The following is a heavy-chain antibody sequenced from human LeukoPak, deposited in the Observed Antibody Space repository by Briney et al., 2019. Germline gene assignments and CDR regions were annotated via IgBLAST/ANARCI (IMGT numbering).Heavy chain of an antibody. CDR1: GGSISSSSYY. J-gene: IGHJ4*02. CDR3: ARLYRKTYKWNDQPDY. D-gene: IGHD1-20*01. Sequence: PSETLSLTCSVSGGSISSSSYYWGWIRQPPGKGLEWIGTFHYSGSTYYNPSLKSRVTISVNMSKNQFSLKLISVTAADTAVYYCARLYRKTYKWNDQPDYWGQGTLVTVSS. V-gene: IGHV4-39*07. CDR2: FHYSGST.